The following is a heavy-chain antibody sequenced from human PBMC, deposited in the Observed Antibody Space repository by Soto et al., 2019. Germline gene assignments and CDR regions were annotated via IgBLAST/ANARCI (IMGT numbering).Heavy chain of an antibody. CDR2: IKSKTDGGTT. J-gene: IGHJ5*02. D-gene: IGHD2-2*01. V-gene: IGHV3-15*01. CDR3: TTDLIVVVPAAIKGVNWFDP. CDR1: GFTFSNAW. Sequence: GGSLRLSCAASGFTFSNAWMSWVRQAPGKGLEWVGRIKSKTDGGTTDYAAPVKGRFTISRDDSKNTLYLQMNSLKTEDTAVYYCTTDLIVVVPAAIKGVNWFDPWGQGTLVTVSS.